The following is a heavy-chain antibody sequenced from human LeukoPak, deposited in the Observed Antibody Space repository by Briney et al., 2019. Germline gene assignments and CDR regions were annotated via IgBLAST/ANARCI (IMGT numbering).Heavy chain of an antibody. CDR3: AKDMLWLQSPLVSAFDI. D-gene: IGHD5-24*01. Sequence: HPGRSLRLSCAASGFTFDDYAMHWVRQAPGKGLEWVSGISWNSGSIGYADSVKGRFTISRDNAKNSLYLQMNSLRAEDTALYYCAKDMLWLQSPLVSAFDIWGQGTMVTVSS. CDR2: ISWNSGSI. J-gene: IGHJ3*02. V-gene: IGHV3-9*01. CDR1: GFTFDDYA.